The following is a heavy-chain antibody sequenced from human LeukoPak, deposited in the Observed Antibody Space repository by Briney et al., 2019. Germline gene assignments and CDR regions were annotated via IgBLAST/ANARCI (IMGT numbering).Heavy chain of an antibody. CDR3: AKRGVVIRVILVGFHKEAYHFDP. CDR2: ISGSAGGT. CDR1: GITLGNYG. D-gene: IGHD3-22*01. J-gene: IGHJ5*02. Sequence: GGSLRLSCAVSGITLGNYGMSWVRQAPGKGLEWVAGISGSAGGTYYADSVKGRFTVSRDNAKNTLYLQLNNLRAEDTAVYFCAKRGVVIRVILVGFHKEAYHFDPWGQGALVTVSS. V-gene: IGHV3-23*01.